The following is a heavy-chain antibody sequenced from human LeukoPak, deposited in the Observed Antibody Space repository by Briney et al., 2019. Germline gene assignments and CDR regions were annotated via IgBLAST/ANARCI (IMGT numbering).Heavy chain of an antibody. J-gene: IGHJ6*02. D-gene: IGHD5-18*01. CDR2: IYHSGST. Sequence: SGTLSLTCTVSGGSISTSNYYWGWIRQPPGQGLEWIGEIYHSGSTNYNPSLKSRVTISVDKPKNQFSLKLSSVTAADTAVYYCARSGYSSYYYGMDVWGQGTTVTVSS. V-gene: IGHV4-39*07. CDR3: ARSGYSSYYYGMDV. CDR1: GGSISTSNYY.